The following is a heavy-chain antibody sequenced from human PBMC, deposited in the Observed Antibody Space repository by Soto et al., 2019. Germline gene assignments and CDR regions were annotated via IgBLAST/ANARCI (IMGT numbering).Heavy chain of an antibody. D-gene: IGHD5-18*01. CDR3: ARGSAMAARPPHLDC. V-gene: IGHV3-30-3*01. CDR1: GFTFSSYA. CDR2: ISYDGSNK. J-gene: IGHJ4*02. Sequence: QVPLVESGGGVVQPGRSLRLSCAASGFTFSSYAMHWVRQAPGKGLEWVAVISYDGSNKYYADSVKGRFTISRDNSKNTLYLRMNSLRAEDTAVYYCARGSAMAARPPHLDCWGQGTLVTVSS.